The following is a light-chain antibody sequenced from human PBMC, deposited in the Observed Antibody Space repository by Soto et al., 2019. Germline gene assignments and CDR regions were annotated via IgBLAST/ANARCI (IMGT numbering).Light chain of an antibody. CDR2: EVS. Sequence: QSALTQPASVSGSPGQSITISCTGTSSDVGGYNYVSWYQQHPGKAPKLMIYEVSNRPSGVSNRFSGSKSGNTASLTISGLQAEDEADYYCSTSSSTSTTWVFGGGTKLTVL. V-gene: IGLV2-14*01. CDR1: SSDVGGYNY. J-gene: IGLJ3*02. CDR3: STSSSTSTTWV.